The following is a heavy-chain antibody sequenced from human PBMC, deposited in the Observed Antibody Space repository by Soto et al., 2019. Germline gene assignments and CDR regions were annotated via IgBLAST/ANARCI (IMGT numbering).Heavy chain of an antibody. CDR1: GFTFSSYD. D-gene: IGHD3-10*01. J-gene: IGHJ6*02. CDR3: ARARSVRGPPGPLGMDV. Sequence: GGSLRLSCAASGFTFSSYDMHWVRQATGKGLEWVSAIGTAGDTYYPGSVKGRFTISRENAKNSLYLQMNSLRAGDTAVYYCARARSVRGPPGPLGMDVWGQGTTVTVSS. CDR2: IGTAGDT. V-gene: IGHV3-13*04.